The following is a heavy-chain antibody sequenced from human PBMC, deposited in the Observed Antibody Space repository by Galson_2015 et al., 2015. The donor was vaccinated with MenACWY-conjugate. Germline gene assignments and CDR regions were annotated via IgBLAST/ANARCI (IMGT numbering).Heavy chain of an antibody. CDR1: GHTLTSYY. V-gene: IGHV1-46*01. D-gene: IGHD1-26*01. CDR3: ALSGTYHGVDY. J-gene: IGHJ4*02. CDR2: INPSAGTS. Sequence: SVKVSCKASGHTLTSYYMHWVRQAPGQGLEWMGIINPSAGTSSYAQKFQGRVTMTGDTSTSTVYMELSSLTSEDTAVYYCALSGTYHGVDYWGQGSLVTVSS.